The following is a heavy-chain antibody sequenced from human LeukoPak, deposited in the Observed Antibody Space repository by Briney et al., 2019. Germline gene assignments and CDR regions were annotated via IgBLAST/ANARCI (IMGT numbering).Heavy chain of an antibody. Sequence: SETLSLTCTVSGGSISSYYWSWVRQPAGKGLEWIGRIFTSGSTNYNPSLKGRVTMSVDTSKNQFSLKLNSVTAADTAVYYCARDRDSGSSSNRYFFDYWGQGTLVTVSS. CDR1: GGSISSYY. J-gene: IGHJ4*02. D-gene: IGHD1-26*01. CDR2: IFTSGST. CDR3: ARDRDSGSSSNRYFFDY. V-gene: IGHV4-4*07.